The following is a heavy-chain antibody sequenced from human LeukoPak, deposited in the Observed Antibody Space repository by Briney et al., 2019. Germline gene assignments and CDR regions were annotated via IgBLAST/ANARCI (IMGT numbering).Heavy chain of an antibody. J-gene: IGHJ6*02. CDR3: ARENDMGYCSGGGCYKGYNAMDV. Sequence: GGSLRLSCAASGFTFNNYAMSWVRQAPGKGLEWVSTISDSGGQTYYADSVKGRFTISRDNSKNTLYLQMNSLRAEDTAVYYCARENDMGYCSGGGCYKGYNAMDVWGQGTTVTVSS. D-gene: IGHD2-15*01. CDR2: ISDSGGQT. CDR1: GFTFNNYA. V-gene: IGHV3-23*01.